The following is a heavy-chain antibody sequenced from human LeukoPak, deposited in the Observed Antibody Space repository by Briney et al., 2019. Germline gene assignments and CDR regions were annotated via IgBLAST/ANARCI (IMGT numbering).Heavy chain of an antibody. CDR3: ARRGLYDSTGYDYFDY. J-gene: IGHJ4*02. CDR1: GGSISSYY. Sequence: TSETLSLTCTVSGGSISSYYWSWIRQPPGKGLEWIGYIYYSGSTNYNPSLESRVTISVDTSKNQFSLKLSSVTAADTAAYYCARRGLYDSTGYDYFDYWGQGTLVTVSS. D-gene: IGHD3-22*01. CDR2: IYYSGST. V-gene: IGHV4-59*08.